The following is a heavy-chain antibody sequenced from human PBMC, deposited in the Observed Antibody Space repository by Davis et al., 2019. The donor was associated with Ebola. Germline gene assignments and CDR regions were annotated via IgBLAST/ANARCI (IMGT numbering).Heavy chain of an antibody. D-gene: IGHD3-10*01. V-gene: IGHV3-21*01. CDR1: GFTFSSYS. CDR2: ISSSSSNI. J-gene: IGHJ4*02. Sequence: GESPNTPCAASGFTFSSYSMNWVRQAPGTGLERVPPISSSSSNIYYADSVKGRFTISRDNAKNSLYLQMNSRRAEDTAVYYCARQSLWFGELLPHYYFDYWGQGTLVTVSS. CDR3: ARQSLWFGELLPHYYFDY.